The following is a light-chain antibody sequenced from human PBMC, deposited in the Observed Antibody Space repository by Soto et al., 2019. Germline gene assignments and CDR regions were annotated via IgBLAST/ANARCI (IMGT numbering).Light chain of an antibody. CDR1: QSVTSKY. V-gene: IGKV3-20*01. Sequence: VLTQSPGSVSLSPGERATLSCRASQSVTSKYLAWYQQKPGQAPRLLIYAASSRAAGIPDRFSGSGSGTDFTLTISRLEPEDFAVYYCQHYGSSGTWTFGQGTKVEVK. J-gene: IGKJ1*01. CDR3: QHYGSSGTWT. CDR2: AAS.